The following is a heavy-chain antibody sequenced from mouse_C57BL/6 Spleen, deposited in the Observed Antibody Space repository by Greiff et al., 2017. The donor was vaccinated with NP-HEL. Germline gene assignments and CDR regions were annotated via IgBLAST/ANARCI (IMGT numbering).Heavy chain of an antibody. D-gene: IGHD1-1*01. Sequence: EVQLQQSGTVLARPGASVKMSCKTSGYTFTSYWMHWVKQRPGQGLEWIGALYPGTSDTSYNQKFKGKAKLTAVTSASTAYMELSSLTNEDSAVYYCTFITTVVAPDYAMDYWGQGTSVTVSS. CDR1: GYTFTSYW. J-gene: IGHJ4*01. V-gene: IGHV1-5*01. CDR2: LYPGTSDT. CDR3: TFITTVVAPDYAMDY.